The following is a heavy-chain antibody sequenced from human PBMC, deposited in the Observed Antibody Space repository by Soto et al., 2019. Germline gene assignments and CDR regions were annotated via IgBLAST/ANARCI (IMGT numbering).Heavy chain of an antibody. CDR2: IDGSGGTT. CDR3: AKNSGWFNT. CDR1: GFPFSSTD. V-gene: IGHV3-23*01. J-gene: IGHJ5*02. Sequence: XGSLLLSCAASGFPFSSTDMTWVRQAPGKGLEWVSTIDGSGGTTYYADSVKGRSTISRDNSINTVFLQMNSLRADDTALYFCAKNSGWFNTWGQGALVTVSS. D-gene: IGHD3-10*01.